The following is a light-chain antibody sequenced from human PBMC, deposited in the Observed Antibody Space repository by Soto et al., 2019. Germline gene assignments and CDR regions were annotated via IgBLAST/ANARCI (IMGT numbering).Light chain of an antibody. Sequence: QSALTQPASVSGSPGQSITISCTGTSSDVGSYNLVSWYQQHPGKAPKLMIYEGSKRPSGVSNRFSGSKSGNTASLTISGHQDEDEADYYCCSYAGSSTVVFGGGTKLTVL. CDR3: CSYAGSSTVV. V-gene: IGLV2-23*01. CDR2: EGS. J-gene: IGLJ2*01. CDR1: SSDVGSYNL.